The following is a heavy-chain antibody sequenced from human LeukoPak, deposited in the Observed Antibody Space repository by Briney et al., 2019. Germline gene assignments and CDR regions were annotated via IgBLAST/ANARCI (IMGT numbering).Heavy chain of an antibody. J-gene: IGHJ3*02. V-gene: IGHV1-69*05. CDR1: GGTFSSYA. Sequence: SVKVSCKASGGTFSSYAISWVRQAPGQGLEWMGRIIPIFGTANYAQKFQGRVTITTDESTSTAYMELSSLRSEDTAVYYCARVLHGSYSVMGPNDAFDIWGQGTMVTVSS. D-gene: IGHD1-26*01. CDR3: ARVLHGSYSVMGPNDAFDI. CDR2: IIPIFGTA.